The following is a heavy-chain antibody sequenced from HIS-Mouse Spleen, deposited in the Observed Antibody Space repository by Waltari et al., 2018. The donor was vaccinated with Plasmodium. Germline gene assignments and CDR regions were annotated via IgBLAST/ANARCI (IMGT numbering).Heavy chain of an antibody. D-gene: IGHD6-13*01. CDR2: INPHRGGT. CDR3: ARVLGYKAAAGTFVEYFQH. CDR1: GYTFTGYY. Sequence: QVQLVQSGAEVKKPGASVKVSCKASGYTFTGYYMHWVRQAPGQGLELIVCINPHRGGTNYAQKCQGRVTMTRDTSSSTAYMELSRLRSDDTAVYYCARVLGYKAAAGTFVEYFQHWGQGTLVTVSS. V-gene: IGHV1-2*02. J-gene: IGHJ1*01.